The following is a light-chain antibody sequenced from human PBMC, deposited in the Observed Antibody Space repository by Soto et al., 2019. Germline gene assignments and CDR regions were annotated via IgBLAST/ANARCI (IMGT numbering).Light chain of an antibody. Sequence: EIVMTQSPATLSVSPGERATLSCRASESVSSNLAWYQQKPGQAPTLLIYGASTRDTGIPARFSGSGSGTEFTLTISSLQSEDFAVYDCQHYNNWPPLTFGGGNKVEIK. J-gene: IGKJ4*01. V-gene: IGKV3-15*01. CDR3: QHYNNWPPLT. CDR1: ESVSSN. CDR2: GAS.